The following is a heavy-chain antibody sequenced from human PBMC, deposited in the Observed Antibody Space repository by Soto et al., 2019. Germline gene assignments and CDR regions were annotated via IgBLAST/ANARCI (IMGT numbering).Heavy chain of an antibody. D-gene: IGHD5-18*01. CDR2: ISSSSSYI. Sequence: EVQLVESGGGLVKPGGSLRLSCAASGFTFSSYSMNWVRQAPGKGLEWVSSISSSSSYIYYADSVKGRFTISRDNAKNSLYLQMNSLRAEDTAVYYCARVVSGYSYGYGDYYGMDVWGQGTTVTVSS. J-gene: IGHJ6*02. CDR3: ARVVSGYSYGYGDYYGMDV. V-gene: IGHV3-21*01. CDR1: GFTFSSYS.